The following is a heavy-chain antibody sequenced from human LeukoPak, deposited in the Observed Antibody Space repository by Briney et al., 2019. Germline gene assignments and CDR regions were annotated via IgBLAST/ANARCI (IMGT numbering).Heavy chain of an antibody. J-gene: IGHJ6*02. Sequence: GGSLRLSCAASGFTFSSYAMSWVRQAPGKGLEWVSSISSSSSYIYYADSVKGRFTISRDNAKNSLYLQMNSLRAEDTAVYYCARDSSSWYVSSVYYYGMDVWGQGTTVTVSS. D-gene: IGHD6-13*01. V-gene: IGHV3-21*01. CDR3: ARDSSSWYVSSVYYYGMDV. CDR1: GFTFSSYA. CDR2: ISSSSSYI.